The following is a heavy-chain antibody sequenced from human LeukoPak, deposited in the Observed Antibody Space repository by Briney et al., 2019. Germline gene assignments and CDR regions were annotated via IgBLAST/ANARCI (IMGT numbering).Heavy chain of an antibody. CDR2: ISGSGGST. CDR3: AKPKVQLVVDYYGMDV. J-gene: IGHJ6*02. V-gene: IGHV3-23*01. CDR1: GFTFSSYA. D-gene: IGHD3-10*01. Sequence: PGGSLRLSCAASGFTFSSYAMSWVRQAPGKGLEWVSAISGSGGSTYYADSVKGRFTISRDNSKNTLYLQMNSLRAEDTAVYYCAKPKVQLVVDYYGMDVWGQGTTVTVSS.